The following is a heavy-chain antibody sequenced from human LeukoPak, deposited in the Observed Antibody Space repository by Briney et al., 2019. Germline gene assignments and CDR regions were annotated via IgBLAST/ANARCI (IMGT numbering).Heavy chain of an antibody. V-gene: IGHV4-4*02. D-gene: IGHD3-22*01. CDR1: GGSISSSNW. CDR2: IYHSGST. J-gene: IGHJ4*02. Sequence: PSGTLSLTCAVSGGSISSSNWRSWVRQPPGKGLEWIGEIYHSGSTNYNPSLKSRVTISVDKSKNQFSLKLSSVTAADTAVYYCARDPNYDSSGYYYGGDYWGQGTLVTVSS. CDR3: ARDPNYDSSGYYYGGDY.